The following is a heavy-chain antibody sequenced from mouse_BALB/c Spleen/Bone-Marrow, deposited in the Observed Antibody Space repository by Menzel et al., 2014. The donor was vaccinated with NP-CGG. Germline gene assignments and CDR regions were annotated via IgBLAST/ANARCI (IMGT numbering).Heavy chain of an antibody. Sequence: VQLKESGPGLVKPSQSLSLTCTVTSYSITSDYAWNWIRQFPGNKLEWMGYISYSGSTSYNPSLKSRVSITRDTSKNQFFLQLNSVTSEDTTTYYCARGGYDDAMGHWGQGTSVPVSS. D-gene: IGHD2-14*01. J-gene: IGHJ4*01. CDR1: SYSITSDYA. CDR3: ARGGYDDAMGH. V-gene: IGHV3-2*02. CDR2: ISYSGST.